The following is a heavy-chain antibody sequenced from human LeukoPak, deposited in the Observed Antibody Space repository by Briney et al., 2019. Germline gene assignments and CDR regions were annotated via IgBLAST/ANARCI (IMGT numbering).Heavy chain of an antibody. CDR3: ARGGYYDFWSGYWYPADY. Sequence: GASVKVSCKASGYTFTNYGISWVRQVPGQGLDWMGWISAFNGNTNFAQKLQGRVTMTTDTSTSTAYMELRSLRSDDTAVYYCARGGYYDFWSGYWYPADYWGQGTLVTVSS. CDR2: ISAFNGNT. CDR1: GYTFTNYG. V-gene: IGHV1-18*01. J-gene: IGHJ4*02. D-gene: IGHD3-3*01.